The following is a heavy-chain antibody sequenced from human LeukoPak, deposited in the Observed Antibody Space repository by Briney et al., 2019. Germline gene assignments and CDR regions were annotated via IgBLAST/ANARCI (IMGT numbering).Heavy chain of an antibody. CDR2: IYYSGST. CDR1: GGSISSSSYY. D-gene: IGHD6-13*01. Sequence: PSETLSLTCTVSGGSISSSSYYWGWIRQPPGKGLEWIGSIYYSGSTYYNPSLKSRVTISVDTSKNQFSLKLSSVTAADTAVYYCARLAAAGTRYYYYYMDVWGKGTTVTVSS. CDR3: ARLAAAGTRYYYYYMDV. J-gene: IGHJ6*03. V-gene: IGHV4-39*07.